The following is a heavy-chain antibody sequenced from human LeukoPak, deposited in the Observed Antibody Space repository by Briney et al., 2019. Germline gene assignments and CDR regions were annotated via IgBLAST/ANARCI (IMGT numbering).Heavy chain of an antibody. CDR1: GGSISSGGYY. CDR3: ARQGSGSGSSSAQNFDY. CDR2: IYYSGST. V-gene: IGHV4-31*03. Sequence: SETLSLTCTVSGGSISSGGYYWSWIRQHPGKGLEWIGYIYYSGSTYYNPSLKSRVTISVDTSKNQFSLKLSSVTAADTAVYYCARQGSGSGSSSAQNFDYWGQGTLVTVSS. J-gene: IGHJ4*02. D-gene: IGHD3-10*01.